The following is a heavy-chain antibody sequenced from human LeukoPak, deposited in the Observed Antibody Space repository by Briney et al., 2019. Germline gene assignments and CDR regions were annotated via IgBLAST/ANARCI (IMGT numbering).Heavy chain of an antibody. D-gene: IGHD3-22*01. CDR3: ARGEDSSGYIFDY. CDR1: GGSFSGYY. V-gene: IGHV4-34*01. CDR2: INHSGST. Sequence: SETLSLTCAVYGGSFSGYYWSWIRQPPGKGLEWIGEINHSGSTNYNRSLKSRVTISVDTSKNQFSLKLSSVTAADTAVYYCARGEDSSGYIFDYWGQGTLVTVSS. J-gene: IGHJ4*02.